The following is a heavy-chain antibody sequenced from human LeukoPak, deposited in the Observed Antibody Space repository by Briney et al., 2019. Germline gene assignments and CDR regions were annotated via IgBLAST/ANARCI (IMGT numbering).Heavy chain of an antibody. CDR1: GFTFSSYA. CDR3: ARVRYYDSSGYSDCYYYYGMDV. J-gene: IGHJ6*02. Sequence: GGSLRLSCAASGFTFSSYAMHWVRQAPGKGLEWVAVISYDGSNKYYADSVKGRFTISRDNSKNTLYLQMNSLRAEDTAVYYCARVRYYDSSGYSDCYYYYGMDVWGQGTTVTVSS. V-gene: IGHV3-30-3*01. CDR2: ISYDGSNK. D-gene: IGHD3-22*01.